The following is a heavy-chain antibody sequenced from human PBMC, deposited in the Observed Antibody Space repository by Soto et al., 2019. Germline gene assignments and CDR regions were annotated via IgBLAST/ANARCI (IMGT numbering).Heavy chain of an antibody. CDR3: ARDVRYGGYYYGMDV. CDR2: IYYSGST. CDR1: GGSISSYY. J-gene: IGHJ6*02. Sequence: QVQLQESGPGLVKPSETLSLTCTVSGGSISSYYWSWIRQPPGKGLEWIGYIYYSGSTNYNPSLRRRVTMSVDAAKNQYSLQLSSVTAADTAVYYCARDVRYGGYYYGMDVWGQGTTVTVSS. D-gene: IGHD3-9*01. V-gene: IGHV4-59*01.